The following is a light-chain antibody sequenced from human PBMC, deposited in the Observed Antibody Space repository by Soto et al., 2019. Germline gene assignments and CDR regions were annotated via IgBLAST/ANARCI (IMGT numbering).Light chain of an antibody. V-gene: IGLV2-14*01. CDR2: DVS. CDR1: SSDIGDYNY. J-gene: IGLJ3*02. Sequence: QSVLTQPASVSGSPGQSITISCTGTSSDIGDYNYVSWYQQYPGKVPKLVIYDVSHRPSGVSNRFSGSKSGNTASLTISGLQAEDEADYYCSSSTPTTSLVVFGGGTKVTVL. CDR3: SSSTPTTSLVV.